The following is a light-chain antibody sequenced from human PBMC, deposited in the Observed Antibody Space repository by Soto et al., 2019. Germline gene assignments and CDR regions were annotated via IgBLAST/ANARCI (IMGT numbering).Light chain of an antibody. CDR2: GAS. CDR3: QQHNNWPRT. Sequence: EIVMTQSPGTLSVSPGERATLSCRASQSVSSNLAWYQQKPGQAPRLLIYGASTRATGIPARFSGSRSGTEFTLTISSLQSEDFAVYYCQQHNNWPRTFGQGTKVEIK. J-gene: IGKJ1*01. V-gene: IGKV3-15*01. CDR1: QSVSSN.